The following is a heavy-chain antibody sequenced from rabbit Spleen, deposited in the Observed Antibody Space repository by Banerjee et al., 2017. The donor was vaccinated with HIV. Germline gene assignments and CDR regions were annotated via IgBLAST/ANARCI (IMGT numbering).Heavy chain of an antibody. J-gene: IGHJ6*01. V-gene: IGHV1S21*01. CDR2: IYAGDGST. CDR3: ARDSGSSFSSYGMDL. D-gene: IGHD8-1*01. CDR1: GFDFSAYG. Sequence: EQVKETGGGLVQPGGSLTLSCKASGFDFSAYGVSWVRQAPGKGLEWIGCIYAGDGSTDYANWVNGRFTISKTSSTVDLKMTSLTVADTATYFCARDSGSSFSSYGMDLWGPGTLVTVS.